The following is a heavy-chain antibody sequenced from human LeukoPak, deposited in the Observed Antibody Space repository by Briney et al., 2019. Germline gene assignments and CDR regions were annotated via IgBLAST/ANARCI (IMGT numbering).Heavy chain of an antibody. Sequence: SETLSLTCAVYGGSFSGYYWSWIRQPPGKGREWIGEINHSGSTNYNPSLKSRVTISVDTSKNQFSLKLSSVTAADTAVYYCATSERDYFDYWGQGTLVTVSS. CDR2: INHSGST. J-gene: IGHJ4*02. CDR3: ATSERDYFDY. V-gene: IGHV4-34*01. CDR1: GGSFSGYY.